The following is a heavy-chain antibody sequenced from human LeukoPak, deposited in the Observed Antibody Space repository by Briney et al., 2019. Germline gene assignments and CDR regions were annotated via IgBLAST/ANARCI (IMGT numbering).Heavy chain of an antibody. J-gene: IGHJ4*02. D-gene: IGHD4-17*01. Sequence: GGSLRLSCEASGFTFKDYWMTWVRQAPGKGPEWVANIKQDGTEKYYVDSVKGRFTVSRDNAKNSLYLQMNSLRAEDTAVYYCARAIDYGYPGGYWGQGTLVTVSS. V-gene: IGHV3-7*01. CDR3: ARAIDYGYPGGY. CDR1: GFTFKDYW. CDR2: IKQDGTEK.